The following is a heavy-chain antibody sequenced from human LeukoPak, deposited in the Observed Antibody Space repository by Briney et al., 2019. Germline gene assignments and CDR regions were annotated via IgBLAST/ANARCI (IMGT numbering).Heavy chain of an antibody. J-gene: IGHJ4*02. CDR1: GFIFSRHW. CDR2: IERDGSST. D-gene: IGHD1-26*01. CDR3: AREHRDEGAPVDH. Sequence: GGSLRLSCAASGFIFSRHWMHWVRQAPGKGLVWVSRIERDGSSTFYADSVKGRFTISRDNAKNTLYLQMNSLRVEDTAVYYCAREHRDEGAPVDHWGQGTLVTVSS. V-gene: IGHV3-74*01.